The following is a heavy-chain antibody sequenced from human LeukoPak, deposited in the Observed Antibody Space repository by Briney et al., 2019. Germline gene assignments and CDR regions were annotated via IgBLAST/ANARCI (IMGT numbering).Heavy chain of an antibody. D-gene: IGHD3-10*02. CDR1: GFTFSTYG. V-gene: IGHV3-30*18. CDR3: AKSVLNLKLCSDY. J-gene: IGHJ4*02. Sequence: GGSLRLSCAASGFTFSTYGIHWVRQAPGKGLEWVAVISYDGSNKYYADSVMGRFTISRDNSKNTLYLQMNSLRAEDTAVYYCAKSVLNLKLCSDYWGQGTLVTVSS. CDR2: ISYDGSNK.